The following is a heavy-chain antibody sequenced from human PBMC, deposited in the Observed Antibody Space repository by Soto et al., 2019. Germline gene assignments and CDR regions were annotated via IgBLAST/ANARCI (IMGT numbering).Heavy chain of an antibody. CDR2: IIPIFGTA. CDR1: GGTFSSYA. D-gene: IGHD2-8*01. Sequence: SVKVSCKASGGTFSSYAISWVRQAPGQGLEWMGGIIPIFGTANYAQKFQGRVTITADESTSTAYMELSSLRSEDTAVYYCARGYFTNGVCYSNPIQFDSWGQGTLVTVSS. CDR3: ARGYFTNGVCYSNPIQFDS. J-gene: IGHJ4*02. V-gene: IGHV1-69*13.